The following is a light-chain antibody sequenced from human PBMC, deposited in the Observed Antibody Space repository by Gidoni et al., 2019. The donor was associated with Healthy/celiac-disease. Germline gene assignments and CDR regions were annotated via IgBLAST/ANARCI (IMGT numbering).Light chain of an antibody. Sequence: EIVMTQSPATLSVSPGERATLSCRASQSVSSNLAWYQQKPGQAPRLIIYGASTRATGIPARFSGSGSGTEFTLTISILQSEDFAVYYCQQYNNWPSTFGPGTKVDIK. V-gene: IGKV3-15*01. CDR3: QQYNNWPST. CDR1: QSVSSN. J-gene: IGKJ3*01. CDR2: GAS.